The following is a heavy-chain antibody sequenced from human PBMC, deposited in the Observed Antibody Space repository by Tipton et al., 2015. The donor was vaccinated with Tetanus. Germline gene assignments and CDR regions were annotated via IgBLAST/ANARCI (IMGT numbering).Heavy chain of an antibody. J-gene: IGHJ3*02. CDR1: GFKFRDYY. D-gene: IGHD5-24*01. V-gene: IGHV3-11*01. CDR2: ISPASQTI. CDR3: RVEMATDDSFEI. Sequence: SLRLPCAASGFKFRDYYMTWIRQAPGKGLEWVAYISPASQTIYYADSVEGRFTISRDNAKNSLYLHMTSLRVEDTAVYYCRVEMATDDSFEIWGQGTMVTVSS.